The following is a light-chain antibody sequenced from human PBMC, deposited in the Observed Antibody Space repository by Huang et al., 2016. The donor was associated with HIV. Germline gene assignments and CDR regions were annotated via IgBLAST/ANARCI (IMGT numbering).Light chain of an antibody. CDR1: QCVYSSSPSKDY. Sequence: DIIMTQSPDSLAVSLGERATLNCRSSQCVYSSSPSKDYMAWFQQKPWQPPRLSLFWASTREAGVPDRFSGSGSGTHFTLTIANLEAEDAAIYYCQQYYSSPQTFGQGTRVEVK. J-gene: IGKJ1*01. V-gene: IGKV4-1*01. CDR3: QQYYSSPQT. CDR2: WAS.